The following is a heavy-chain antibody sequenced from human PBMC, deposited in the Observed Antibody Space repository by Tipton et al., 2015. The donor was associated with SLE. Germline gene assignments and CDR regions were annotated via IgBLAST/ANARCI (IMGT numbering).Heavy chain of an antibody. CDR2: IYYSGST. CDR1: GGSISSYY. Sequence: TLSLTCTVSGGSISSYYWSWIRQPPGKGLEWIGYIYYSGSTNYNPSLKSRVTISVDTSKNQFSLKLSSVTAADTAVYYCARDSGFIRINAFDIWGQGTMVTVSS. CDR3: ARDSGFIRINAFDI. V-gene: IGHV4-59*12. D-gene: IGHD5-12*01. J-gene: IGHJ3*02.